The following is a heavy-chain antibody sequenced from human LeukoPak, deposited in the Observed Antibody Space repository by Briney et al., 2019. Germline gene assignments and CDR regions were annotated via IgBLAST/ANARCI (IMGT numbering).Heavy chain of an antibody. CDR2: IRYDGSNK. D-gene: IGHD1-26*01. V-gene: IGHV3-30*02. CDR1: GFTFSSYG. Sequence: GGSLRLSCAASGFTFSSYGMHWVRQAPGKGLEWVAFIRYDGSNKYYADSVKGRFTISRDNSKNTLYLQMNSLRAEDTAVYYCASPVQDSGSYYFGYWGQGTLVPVSS. J-gene: IGHJ4*02. CDR3: ASPVQDSGSYYFGY.